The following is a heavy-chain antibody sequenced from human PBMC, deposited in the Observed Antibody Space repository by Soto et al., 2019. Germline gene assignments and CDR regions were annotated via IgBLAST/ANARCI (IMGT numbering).Heavy chain of an antibody. V-gene: IGHV3-23*01. CDR3: AKRGSGSYYID. Sequence: EVQLLESGGGVVQPGGSLRLSCAASGFTFSSYAMSWVRQAPGKGLERVSVISGSGGSTYYADSVKGRFTISRDNSKNTLYLQMNSLRAEDTAVYYCAKRGSGSYYIDWGQGTLVTVSS. CDR1: GFTFSSYA. J-gene: IGHJ4*02. D-gene: IGHD1-26*01. CDR2: ISGSGGST.